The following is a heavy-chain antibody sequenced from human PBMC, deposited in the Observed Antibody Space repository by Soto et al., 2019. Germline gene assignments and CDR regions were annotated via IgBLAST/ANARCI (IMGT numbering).Heavy chain of an antibody. CDR2: ISVDNGNT. CDR3: ARTSVSNYNWFDP. CDR1: GYTFTDYD. D-gene: IGHD4-4*01. Sequence: QGQLVQSGAEVKKPGASVKVSCKASGYTFTDYDISWVRQAPGQGLEWMGWISVDNGNTKYVESLQGRVTMTTDTSTGTAYMEVRSLRSDDTAVYYCARTSVSNYNWFDPWGQGILVDVSS. J-gene: IGHJ5*02. V-gene: IGHV1-18*01.